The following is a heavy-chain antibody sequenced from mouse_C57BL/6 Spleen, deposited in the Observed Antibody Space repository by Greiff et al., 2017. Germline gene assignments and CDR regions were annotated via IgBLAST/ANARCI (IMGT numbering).Heavy chain of an antibody. Sequence: QVQLQQSGAELVRPGTSVKVSCKASGYAFTNYLIEWVKQRPGQGLEWIGVINPGSGGTNYNEKFKGKATLTADTSSSTAYMQLSSLTSEDSAVCFCGREGGGGWGQGTTLTVSS. CDR1: GYAFTNYL. CDR2: INPGSGGT. CDR3: GREGGGG. J-gene: IGHJ2*01. V-gene: IGHV1-54*01.